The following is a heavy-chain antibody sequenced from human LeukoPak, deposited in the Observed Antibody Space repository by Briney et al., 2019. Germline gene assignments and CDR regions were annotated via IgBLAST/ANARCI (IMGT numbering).Heavy chain of an antibody. J-gene: IGHJ5*01. V-gene: IGHV1-69*05. CDR3: ARLRGPGYDFWSGYYTLDCAFDP. D-gene: IGHD3-3*01. Sequence: SVKVSCKASRDTFSSYAISWVRQAPGQGLEWMGEIIPIFGTANYAQKLQGRDTITTDASPSTDYIEQRRLRYQDTPVYYCARLRGPGYDFWSGYYTLDCAFDPWGQRTLVTVSS. CDR2: IIPIFGTA. CDR1: RDTFSSYA.